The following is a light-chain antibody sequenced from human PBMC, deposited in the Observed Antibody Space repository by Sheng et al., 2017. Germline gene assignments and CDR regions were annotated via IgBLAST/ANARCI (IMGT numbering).Light chain of an antibody. CDR1: QSISSW. J-gene: IGKJ2*01. CDR3: QQYNGYPYT. Sequence: IQLTQSPSSLSASVGDRVTITCRASQSISSWLAWYQQKPGKAPKLLIYMASNLERGVPSRFSGSGAGTEFTLTISSLQPDDFATYYCQQYNGYPYTFGQGTKLEI. CDR2: MAS. V-gene: IGKV1-5*03.